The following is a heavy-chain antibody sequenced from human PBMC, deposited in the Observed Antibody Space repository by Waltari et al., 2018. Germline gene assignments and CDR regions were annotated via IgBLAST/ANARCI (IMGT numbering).Heavy chain of an antibody. CDR3: ATCYYYDSSGNYYVSDY. D-gene: IGHD3-22*01. J-gene: IGHJ4*02. Sequence: EVQLVESGGGLVQPGGSLRLSCAASGITFSRYWMHWVRQAPGKGLVWVSLINRDGSSTSYAYSVKGRFTISRDNAKNTLYLQMNSLRAEDTAVYYCATCYYYDSSGNYYVSDYWGQGTLVTVSS. V-gene: IGHV3-74*01. CDR2: INRDGSST. CDR1: GITFSRYW.